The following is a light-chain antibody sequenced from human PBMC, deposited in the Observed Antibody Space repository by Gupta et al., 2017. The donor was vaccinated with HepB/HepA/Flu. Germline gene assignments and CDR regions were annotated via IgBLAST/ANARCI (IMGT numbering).Light chain of an antibody. CDR3: QQHYSTPPFT. CDR1: QSISRY. J-gene: IGKJ3*01. V-gene: IGKV1-39*01. CDR2: AAS. Sequence: DTQMTPSPPTLPTSLVDRFTITRRASQSISRYLNWYQQKPGKAPKLLIYAASSMQSAVPSRLSSSGSGRDDTLTISSLQPEDFATYYCQQHYSTPPFTFGPGTRVDIK.